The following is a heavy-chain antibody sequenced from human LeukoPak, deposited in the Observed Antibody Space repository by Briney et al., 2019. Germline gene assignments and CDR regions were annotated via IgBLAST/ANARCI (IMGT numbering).Heavy chain of an antibody. CDR2: IWYDGSNK. CDR1: GFTFSSYG. V-gene: IGHV3-33*01. J-gene: IGHJ4*02. CDR3: AREHLDTAMDY. D-gene: IGHD5-18*01. Sequence: GGSLRLSCVVSGFTFSSYGFHWVRQAPGKGLEWVAVIWYDGSNKNYADSVKGRFTISRDNSKNTLYLQMNSLRAEDTAVYYCAREHLDTAMDYWGQGTLVTVSS.